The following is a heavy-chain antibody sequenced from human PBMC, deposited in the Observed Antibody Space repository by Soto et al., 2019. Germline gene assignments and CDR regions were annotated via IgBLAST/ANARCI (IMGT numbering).Heavy chain of an antibody. CDR1: GGYFSDYY. D-gene: IGHD2-8*01. CDR2: INHSGSP. V-gene: IGHV4-34*01. Sequence: SETLSLTWAVDGGYFSDYYCSCIRQPQGKVLEWIGEINHSGSPNYNPSLKSRVTISVDTSKNQFSLELSSVTAADTAVYYCSLRFYCTNGVCYRTDYGMDVWGQGTTVTVSS. CDR3: SLRFYCTNGVCYRTDYGMDV. J-gene: IGHJ6*02.